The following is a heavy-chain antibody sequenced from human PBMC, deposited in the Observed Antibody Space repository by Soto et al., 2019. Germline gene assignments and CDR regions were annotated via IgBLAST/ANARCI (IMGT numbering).Heavy chain of an antibody. Sequence: QVQLVESGGGLVKPGGSLRLSCAASGFTFSDYYMSWIRQAPGKGLEWVSYISSSSSYTNYADSVKSRFTISRDNAKNSLYLQMNSLRAENTAVYYCARSRSVYAMYYFDYWGQGTLVTVSS. CDR2: ISSSSSYT. CDR3: ARSRSVYAMYYFDY. D-gene: IGHD2-8*01. CDR1: GFTFSDYY. V-gene: IGHV3-11*06. J-gene: IGHJ4*02.